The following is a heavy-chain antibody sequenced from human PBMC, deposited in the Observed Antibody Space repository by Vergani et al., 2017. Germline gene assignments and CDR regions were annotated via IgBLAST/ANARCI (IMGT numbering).Heavy chain of an antibody. CDR3: PWKPPPMTTVTTPRLYWYFDL. J-gene: IGHJ2*01. Sequence: EVQLVESGGGLVKPGGSLSLSCAASGFTFSSYSMNWVRQAPGKGLEWVSSISRSSSYIYYAESVKGRFTISRDNAKNSLYLQMNSLRADETAVSYCPWKPPPMTTVTTPRLYWYFDLWGRGTLVTVSS. CDR2: ISRSSSYI. D-gene: IGHD4-17*01. V-gene: IGHV3-21*01. CDR1: GFTFSSYS.